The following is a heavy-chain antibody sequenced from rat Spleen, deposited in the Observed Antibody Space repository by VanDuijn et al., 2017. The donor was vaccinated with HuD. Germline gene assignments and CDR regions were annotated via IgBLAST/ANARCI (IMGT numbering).Heavy chain of an antibody. CDR2: IFYDGSST. CDR3: ARLDYPGITDLDY. V-gene: IGHV5-7*01. D-gene: IGHD1-4*01. CDR1: GFTFSNYG. Sequence: EVQLVESGGGLVQPGRSLKLSCAASGFTFSNYGMAWVRQAPKKGLEWVATIFYDGSSTYYRDSVKGRFTISRDNAKSSLYLQMDSLRSEDTATYYCARLDYPGITDLDYWGQGVMVTVSS. J-gene: IGHJ2*01.